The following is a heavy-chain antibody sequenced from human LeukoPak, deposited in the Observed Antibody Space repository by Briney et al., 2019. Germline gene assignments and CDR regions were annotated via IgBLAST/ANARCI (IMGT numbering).Heavy chain of an antibody. CDR2: INPNSGGT. CDR1: GYTFTGYY. CDR3: ARDGLMVYAIGDNWFDP. J-gene: IGHJ5*02. D-gene: IGHD2-8*01. Sequence: ASVRVSCKASGYTFTGYYMHWVRQAPGQGLEWMGWINPNSGGTNYAQKFQGRVTMTRDTSISTAYMELSRLRSDDTAVYYSARDGLMVYAIGDNWFDPWGQGTLVTVSS. V-gene: IGHV1-2*02.